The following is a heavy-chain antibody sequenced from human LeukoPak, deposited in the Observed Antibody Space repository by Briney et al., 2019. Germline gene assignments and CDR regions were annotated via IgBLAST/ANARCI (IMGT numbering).Heavy chain of an antibody. V-gene: IGHV1-69*13. CDR1: GGTFSSYA. J-gene: IGHJ2*01. CDR3: ARASYYYDSSGPGGWYFDL. CDR2: IIPIFGTA. Sequence: GASVKVSCKASGGTFSSYAISWVRQAPGQGLEWMGGIIPIFGTANYAQKFQGRVTITADESTSTAYMELSSLRSEDTAVYYCARASYYYDSSGPGGWYFDLWGRGTLVTVSS. D-gene: IGHD3-22*01.